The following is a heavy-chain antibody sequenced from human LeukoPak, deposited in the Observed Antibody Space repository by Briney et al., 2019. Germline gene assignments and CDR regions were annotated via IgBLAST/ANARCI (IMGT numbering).Heavy chain of an antibody. CDR3: ASLIVVVPAAMSPNYYYGMDV. CDR2: INHSGST. J-gene: IGHJ6*02. V-gene: IGHV4-34*01. D-gene: IGHD2-2*01. Sequence: SETLSFTCAVYGGSFTGYYWSWIRQPPGKGLEWIGEINHSGSTNYNPSLKSRVTISVDTSKNQFSLKLSSVTAADTAVYYCASLIVVVPAAMSPNYYYGMDVWGQGTTVTVSS. CDR1: GGSFTGYY.